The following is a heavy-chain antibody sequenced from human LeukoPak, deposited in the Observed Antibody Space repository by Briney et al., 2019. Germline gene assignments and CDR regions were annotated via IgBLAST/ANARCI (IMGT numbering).Heavy chain of an antibody. CDR3: ATARNFRFEY. CDR2: MNGEGTTI. Sequence: XHWVRQAXXXXLMWVSRMNGEGTTIDYADSVKGRFTVSRDYAKNTLFLQMNNLRTEDTALYFCATARNFRFEYWGQGSLVIVSA. D-gene: IGHD1-7*01. J-gene: IGHJ4*02. V-gene: IGHV3-74*01.